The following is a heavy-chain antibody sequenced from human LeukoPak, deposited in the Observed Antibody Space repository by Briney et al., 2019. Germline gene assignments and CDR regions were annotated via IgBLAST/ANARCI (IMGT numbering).Heavy chain of an antibody. CDR3: ARARYDSSGYYSWFDY. CDR2: IDYSGST. V-gene: IGHV4-59*01. CDR1: GSGASISNYY. Sequence: SETLSLTCTVSGSGASISNYYWSWIRQPPGKGLEWIGYIDYSGSTKYNPSLRGRVTISVDTSKKQFSLKLTSVTAADTAVYYCARARYDSSGYYSWFDYWGQGTLVTVSS. D-gene: IGHD3-22*01. J-gene: IGHJ4*02.